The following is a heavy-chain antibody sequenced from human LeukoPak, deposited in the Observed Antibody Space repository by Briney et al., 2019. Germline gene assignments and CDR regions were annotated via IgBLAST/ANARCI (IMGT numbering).Heavy chain of an antibody. CDR3: ARDVLGYDSSGYYWFDY. J-gene: IGHJ4*02. CDR1: GYTFTSYG. Sequence: GASVKVSCKASGYTFTSYGISWVRQAPGQGLEWMGWISAYNGNTNYAQKLQGRVTMTTDTSTSTAYMELRSLRSDDTAVYYCARDVLGYDSSGYYWFDYWGQGTLVTVSS. CDR2: ISAYNGNT. D-gene: IGHD3-22*01. V-gene: IGHV1-18*01.